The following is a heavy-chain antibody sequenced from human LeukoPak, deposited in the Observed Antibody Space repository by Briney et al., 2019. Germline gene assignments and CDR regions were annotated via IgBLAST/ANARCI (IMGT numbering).Heavy chain of an antibody. D-gene: IGHD3-10*01. V-gene: IGHV4-39*07. CDR2: IYYSGST. J-gene: IGHJ6*04. CDR1: GGSISSSSYY. Sequence: PSETLSLTCTVSGGSISSSSYYWGWIRQPPGKGLEWIGSIYYSGSTYYNPSLKSRVTVSVDTSKNQFSLKLSSVTAADTAVYYCARDSPYYYGSGSYYEDVWGKGTTVTVSS. CDR3: ARDSPYYYGSGSYYEDV.